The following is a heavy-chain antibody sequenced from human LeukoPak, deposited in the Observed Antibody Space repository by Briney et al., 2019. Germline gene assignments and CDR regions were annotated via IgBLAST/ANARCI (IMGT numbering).Heavy chain of an antibody. V-gene: IGHV3-23*01. Sequence: GGSLRLSCAASGFTFSSYALSWVRQAPGKGLEWVSAISGSGGTTYYADAVKGRFTISRDNSKNTLYLQMNSLRAEDTAVYYCAKDGPYYYDSRGDYWGQGTLVTVSS. J-gene: IGHJ4*02. CDR3: AKDGPYYYDSRGDY. CDR2: ISGSGGTT. D-gene: IGHD3-22*01. CDR1: GFTFSSYA.